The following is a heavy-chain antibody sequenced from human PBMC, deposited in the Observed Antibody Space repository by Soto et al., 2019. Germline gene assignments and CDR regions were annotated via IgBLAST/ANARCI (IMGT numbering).Heavy chain of an antibody. V-gene: IGHV4-34*01. CDR2: INHSGST. J-gene: IGHJ4*02. CDR1: GGSFSGYY. CDR3: ARGTTLGVVIRPRPLFDD. D-gene: IGHD3-3*01. Sequence: SETLSLTCAVYGGSFSGYYWSWIRQPPGKGLEWIGEINHSGSTNYNPSLKSRVTIAVDTSKNQFSLKLSSVTAADTAVYYCARGTTLGVVIRPRPLFDDWGQGTLVTVSS.